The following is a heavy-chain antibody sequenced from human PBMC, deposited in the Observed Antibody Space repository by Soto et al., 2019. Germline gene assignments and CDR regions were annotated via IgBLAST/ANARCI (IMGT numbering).Heavy chain of an antibody. CDR3: VTSKKGYCTNGVCYGGFDY. J-gene: IGHJ4*02. CDR2: ISSTGSYI. V-gene: IGHV3-21*04. Sequence: GGSLRLSCAVSGFTFSSYSMNWVRQAPGEGLEWVSSISSTGSYIYYADSVKGRFTISRDNPTDSLYLQMNSLRAEDTAVYYCVTSKKGYCTNGVCYGGFDYWGQGTLVTVSS. D-gene: IGHD2-8*01. CDR1: GFTFSSYS.